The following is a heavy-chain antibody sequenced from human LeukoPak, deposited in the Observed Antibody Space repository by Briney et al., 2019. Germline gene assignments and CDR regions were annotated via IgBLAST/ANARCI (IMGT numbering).Heavy chain of an antibody. CDR3: AREVEVAAMEVGDY. V-gene: IGHV1-46*01. CDR1: GYTFTSYY. CDR2: INPTGGST. D-gene: IGHD5-12*01. J-gene: IGHJ4*02. Sequence: GASVKVSCKASGYTFTSYYMNWVRQAPGQGLEWLGMINPTGGSTNYAQEFQGRVAMTRDTSTSTVYMKLSNLRSEDTAVYYCAREVEVAAMEVGDYWGQGTLITVSS.